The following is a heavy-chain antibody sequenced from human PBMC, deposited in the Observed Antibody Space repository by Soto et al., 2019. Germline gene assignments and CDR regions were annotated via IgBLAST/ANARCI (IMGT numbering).Heavy chain of an antibody. D-gene: IGHD5-18*01. CDR2: IYWDDDK. Sequence: SGPTLVNPTETLTLTCTFSGFSLSARGEGVGWIRQPPGKALEWLAIIYWDDDKRYSPSLRTTFTITKDTSKNQVVLTMTNMDPVDTATYFCAHRLFNSAWHDAYDIWGPGTMDTLSS. CDR3: AHRLFNSAWHDAYDI. CDR1: GFSLSARGEG. J-gene: IGHJ3*02. V-gene: IGHV2-5*02.